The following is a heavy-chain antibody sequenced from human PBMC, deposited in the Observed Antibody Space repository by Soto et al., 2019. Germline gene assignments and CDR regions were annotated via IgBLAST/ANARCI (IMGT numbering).Heavy chain of an antibody. J-gene: IGHJ4*02. CDR2: IIPMFGIR. CDR1: GGTLSSYG. CDR3: PSDRGYGLVK. V-gene: IGHV1-69*14. D-gene: IGHD2-15*01. Sequence: QVQLVQSGAEVKKPGSSVKVSCNVSGGTLSSYGFNWVRQAPGQGLEWMGGIIPMFGIRNHTQKYQDRITISADTSTTSAYVELRSLGADDTAIYYCPSDRGYGLVKWGQGTLLTVSS.